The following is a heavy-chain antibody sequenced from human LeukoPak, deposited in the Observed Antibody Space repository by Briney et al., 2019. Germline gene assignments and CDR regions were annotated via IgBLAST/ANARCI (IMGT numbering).Heavy chain of an antibody. J-gene: IGHJ6*03. V-gene: IGHV4-39*01. Sequence: SETLSLTCTVSGASISSSSYYWGWIRQPPGKGLEWIGSIYYSGSTYYNPSLKSRVTISVDTSKNQFSLKLSSVTAADTAVYYCAAYDFWSGVYYYYYYYMDVWGKGTTVTVSS. D-gene: IGHD3-3*01. CDR3: AAYDFWSGVYYYYYYYMDV. CDR1: GASISSSSYY. CDR2: IYYSGST.